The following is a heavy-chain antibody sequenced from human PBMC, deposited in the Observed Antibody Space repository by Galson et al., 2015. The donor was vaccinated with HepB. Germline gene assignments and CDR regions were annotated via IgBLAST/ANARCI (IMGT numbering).Heavy chain of an antibody. Sequence: SLRLSCAASKFTLDRYGMNWVRQAPGKGLEWVSYISSSSSTIYYEDSVKGRFTISRDNANNSLFLQMNSLRAEDTAVYYCARDLQPMITFGGLMADWGQGTLVTVST. CDR1: KFTLDRYG. CDR2: ISSSSSTI. CDR3: ARDLQPMITFGGLMAD. J-gene: IGHJ4*02. V-gene: IGHV3-48*04. D-gene: IGHD3-16*01.